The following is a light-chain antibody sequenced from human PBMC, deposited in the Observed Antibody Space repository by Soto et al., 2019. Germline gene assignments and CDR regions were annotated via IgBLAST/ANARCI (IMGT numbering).Light chain of an antibody. J-gene: IGKJ1*01. CDR1: QSVSSSY. Sequence: EIVLTQSPGTLSLSPGERATLSCRASQSVSSSYLAWYQQKPGQAPRLLIYGASSRATGIQDRFSGSGSGTDVTLTISRLEPEDFAVYYCQQYGSAPTFGRGTKVEIK. V-gene: IGKV3-20*01. CDR3: QQYGSAPT. CDR2: GAS.